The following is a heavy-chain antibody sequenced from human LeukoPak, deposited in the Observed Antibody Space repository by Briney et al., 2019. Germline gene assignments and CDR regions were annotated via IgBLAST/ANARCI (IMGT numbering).Heavy chain of an antibody. CDR1: GGSISSYY. CDR3: ARVPSYPRYYYYMDV. Sequence: SETPSLTCTVSGGSISSYYWSWIRQPPGKGLEWIGYIHYSGSTNYNPSLKSRVTISVDTSKNQFSLKLSSVTAADTAVYYCARVPSYPRYYYYMDVWGKGTTVTVSS. J-gene: IGHJ6*03. V-gene: IGHV4-59*01. CDR2: IHYSGST.